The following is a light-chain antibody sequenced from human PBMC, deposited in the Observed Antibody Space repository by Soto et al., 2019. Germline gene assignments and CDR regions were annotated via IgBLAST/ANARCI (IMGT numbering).Light chain of an antibody. CDR1: SSDVGGYNY. Sequence: QSALTQPASVSGSPGQSVTISCTGTSSDVGGYNYVSWYQQHPGKAPKFMIYDVSNRPSGVSTRFSGSKSGNTASLTISGFQAEDEADYYCSSYTTGSTPVVFGGGTKLTVL. J-gene: IGLJ2*01. V-gene: IGLV2-14*01. CDR2: DVS. CDR3: SSYTTGSTPVV.